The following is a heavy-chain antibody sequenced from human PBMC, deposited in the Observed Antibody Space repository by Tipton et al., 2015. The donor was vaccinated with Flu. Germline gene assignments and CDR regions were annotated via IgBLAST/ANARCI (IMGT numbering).Heavy chain of an antibody. Sequence: SLRLSCAASGFTFSSYWMSWVRQAPGKGLEWVANIKQDGSEKYYVGSVKGRFTISRDNAKNSLYLQMNSLRAEDTAVYYCARDGGIAVAGTFDYWGQGTLVTVSS. CDR2: IKQDGSEK. D-gene: IGHD6-19*01. V-gene: IGHV3-7*01. J-gene: IGHJ4*02. CDR1: GFTFSSYW. CDR3: ARDGGIAVAGTFDY.